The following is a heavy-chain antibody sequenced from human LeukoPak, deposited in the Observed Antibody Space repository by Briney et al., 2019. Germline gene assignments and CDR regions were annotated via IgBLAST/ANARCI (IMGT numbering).Heavy chain of an antibody. CDR2: ITYDGSHK. V-gene: IGHV3-30*08. D-gene: IGHD6-13*01. CDR1: AFTFSNYA. Sequence: PGRSLRLSCAASAFTFSNYALHWVRQAPGKGLEWLAIITYDGSHKYYADSVRGRFTISRDNSKNTLYLQMDSLTAEDTAVYYCARGAGGSSWYYFDYWGQGTLVTVSS. J-gene: IGHJ4*02. CDR3: ARGAGGSSWYYFDY.